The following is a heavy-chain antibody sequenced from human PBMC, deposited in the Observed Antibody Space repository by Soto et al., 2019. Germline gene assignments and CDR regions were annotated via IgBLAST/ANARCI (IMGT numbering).Heavy chain of an antibody. CDR2: IIPIFGTA. J-gene: IGHJ4*02. CDR3: GRGQSIAARRRGYYFDY. V-gene: IGHV1-69*01. CDR1: GGTFSSYA. Sequence: QVQLVQSGAEVKKPGSSVKVSCKASGGTFSSYAISWVRQAPGQGLEWMGGIIPIFGTANYAQKFQGRVTITADESTSTASMELSSLRSEDTAVYYCGRGQSIAARRRGYYFDYWGQGTLVTVSS. D-gene: IGHD6-6*01.